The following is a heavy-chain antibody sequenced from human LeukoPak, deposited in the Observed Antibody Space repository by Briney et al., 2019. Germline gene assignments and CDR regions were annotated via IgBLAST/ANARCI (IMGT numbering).Heavy chain of an antibody. CDR1: GFTFSSYA. V-gene: IGHV3-30*01. J-gene: IGHJ5*02. CDR3: ARSDVLRYPFDP. D-gene: IGHD3-9*01. Sequence: PGGSPRLSCAASGFTFSSYAMHWVRQAPGKGLEWVAVISYDGSNKYYADSVKGRFTISRDNSKNTLYLQMNSLRAEDTAVYYCARSDVLRYPFDPWGQGTLVTVSS. CDR2: ISYDGSNK.